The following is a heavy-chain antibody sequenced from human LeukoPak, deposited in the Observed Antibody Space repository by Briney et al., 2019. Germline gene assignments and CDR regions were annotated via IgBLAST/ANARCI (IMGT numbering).Heavy chain of an antibody. V-gene: IGHV3-49*03. J-gene: IGHJ6*03. CDR1: GFTFSNAW. Sequence: GGSLRLSCAASGFTFSNAWMSWFRQAPGKGLEWVGFIRSKAYGGTTEYAASVKGRFTISRDDSKSIAYLQMNSLKTEDTAVYYCTRDYGIAAAGPSSYYMDVWGKGTTVTVSS. D-gene: IGHD6-13*01. CDR2: IRSKAYGGTT. CDR3: TRDYGIAAAGPSSYYMDV.